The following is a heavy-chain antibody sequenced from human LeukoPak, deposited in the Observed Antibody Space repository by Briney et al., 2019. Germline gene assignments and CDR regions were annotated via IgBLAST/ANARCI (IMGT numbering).Heavy chain of an antibody. CDR2: INSDGSDT. J-gene: IGHJ4*02. V-gene: IGHV3-74*01. D-gene: IGHD2-8*02. CDR1: GFTFSSYW. Sequence: GGSLRLSCAASGFTFSSYWMHWVRQAPGKGLVWVSRINSDGSDTTYADSVKGRLTISRDNAKNTLYLQMNSLRAKDTAIYYCVGGYDPHYWGQGTLVTVSS. CDR3: VGGYDPHY.